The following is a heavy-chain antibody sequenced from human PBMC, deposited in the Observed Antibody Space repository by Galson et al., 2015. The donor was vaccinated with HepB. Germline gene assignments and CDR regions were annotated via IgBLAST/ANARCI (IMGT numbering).Heavy chain of an antibody. V-gene: IGHV2-5*02. Sequence: PALVKPTQTLTLTCTFSGFSLNTSEDGVGWIRQPPGKALEWLALIYWGDDNRYSPSLRNRLTITKDTSKSQVVLSMTNMDPADTATYFCAHRGPWVGELGLYFDSWGQGTLVTVSS. J-gene: IGHJ4*02. D-gene: IGHD3-10*01. CDR3: AHRGPWVGELGLYFDS. CDR1: GFSLNTSEDG. CDR2: IYWGDDN.